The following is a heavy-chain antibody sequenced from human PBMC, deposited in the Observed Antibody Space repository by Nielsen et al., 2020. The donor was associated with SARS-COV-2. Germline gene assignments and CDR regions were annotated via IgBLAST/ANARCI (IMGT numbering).Heavy chain of an antibody. CDR3: VRAPDYFELSGYSRHWFDP. V-gene: IGHV4-59*13. D-gene: IGHD3-22*01. J-gene: IGHJ5*02. CDR1: GGSLTNFY. CDR2: VYYSGST. Sequence: SETLSLTCNVSGGSLTNFYWSWIRQSPEKGLECLGYVYYSGSTTYNPSLKSRVTISIDSSKNQFSLKLTSVTAADTAVYYCVRAPDYFELSGYSRHWFDPWGQGTRVTVSS.